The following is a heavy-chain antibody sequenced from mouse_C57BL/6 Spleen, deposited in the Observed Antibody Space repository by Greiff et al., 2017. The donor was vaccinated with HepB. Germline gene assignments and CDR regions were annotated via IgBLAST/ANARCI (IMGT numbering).Heavy chain of an antibody. V-gene: IGHV2-2*01. CDR2: IWSGGST. D-gene: IGHD2-4*01. J-gene: IGHJ4*01. CDR1: GFSLTSYG. Sequence: QVQLKESGPGLVQPSQSLSITCTVSGFSLTSYGVHWVRQSPGKGLEWLGVIWSGGSTDYNAAFISRLSIRKDNSKSQVFFKMNSLQADDTAIYYCARYYDYDLPAMDYWGQGTSVTVSS. CDR3: ARYYDYDLPAMDY.